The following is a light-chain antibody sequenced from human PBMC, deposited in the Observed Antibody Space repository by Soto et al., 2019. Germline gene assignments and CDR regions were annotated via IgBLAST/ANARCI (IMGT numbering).Light chain of an antibody. V-gene: IGLV2-11*01. Sequence: QSALTQPRSVSGSPGQSVTISCTGTSSDVGDYNYVSWYQQHPGKAPKLMIYDANKRPSGVPDRFSGSKSGNTASLTISGLQAEDEADYYCCAYAGSYTLWVFGGGTKLTFL. CDR2: DAN. CDR3: CAYAGSYTLWV. CDR1: SSDVGDYNY. J-gene: IGLJ3*02.